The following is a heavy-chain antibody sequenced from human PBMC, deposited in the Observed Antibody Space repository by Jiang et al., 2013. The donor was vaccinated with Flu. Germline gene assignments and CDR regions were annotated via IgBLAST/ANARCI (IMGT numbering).Heavy chain of an antibody. Sequence: TFTSYAMNWVRQASGQGLEWMGWINTNTGNPTYAQGFTGRFVFSLDTSVSTAYLQISSLKAEDTAVYYCARDRNDFWSGYYTDDAFDIWGQGTMVTVSS. V-gene: IGHV7-4-1*02. CDR1: TFTSYA. CDR2: INTNTGNP. D-gene: IGHD3-3*01. J-gene: IGHJ3*02. CDR3: ARDRNDFWSGYYTDDAFDI.